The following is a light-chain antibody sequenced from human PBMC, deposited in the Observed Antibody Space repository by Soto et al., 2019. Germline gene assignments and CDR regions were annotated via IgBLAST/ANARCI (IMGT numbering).Light chain of an antibody. CDR3: QSYDSSLSASI. Sequence: QAVVTQPPSVSGAPGQRVTISCTGSSSNIGANYDVHWYRQLPGTAPQLLIYANTNRPSGVPDRFSGSKSGSSASLAITGLQAEDEADYYCQSYDSSLSASIFGGGTKLTVL. CDR2: ANT. CDR1: SSNIGANYD. J-gene: IGLJ2*01. V-gene: IGLV1-40*01.